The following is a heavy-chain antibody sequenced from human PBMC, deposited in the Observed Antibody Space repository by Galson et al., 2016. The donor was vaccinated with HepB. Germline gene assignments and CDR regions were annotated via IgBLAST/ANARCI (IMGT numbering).Heavy chain of an antibody. CDR3: AKEPDYVVSS. CDR1: GFTFTSSW. CDR2: IDQHGNEK. D-gene: IGHD4-17*01. J-gene: IGHJ4*02. Sequence: SLRLSCAASGFTFTSSWMSWVRQAPGKGLEWVANIDQHGNEKNYVDSVKGRFTISRDNAKNSLYRQMNTLRDDDTAVYYCAKEPDYVVSSRGQGTLVTVSS. V-gene: IGHV3-7*01.